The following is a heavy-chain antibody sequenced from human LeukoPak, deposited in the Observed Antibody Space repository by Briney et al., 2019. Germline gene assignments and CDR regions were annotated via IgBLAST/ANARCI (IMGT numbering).Heavy chain of an antibody. J-gene: IGHJ5*02. V-gene: IGHV1-18*01. CDR1: GYTFTSCG. CDR3: ARDGRPFLEWLYTNWFDP. D-gene: IGHD3-3*01. Sequence: ASVKVSCKASGYTFTSCGISWVRQAPGQGLEWMGWISAYNGNTNYAQKLQGRVTMTTDTSTSTAYMELRSLRSDDTAVYYCARDGRPFLEWLYTNWFDPWGQGTLVTVSS. CDR2: ISAYNGNT.